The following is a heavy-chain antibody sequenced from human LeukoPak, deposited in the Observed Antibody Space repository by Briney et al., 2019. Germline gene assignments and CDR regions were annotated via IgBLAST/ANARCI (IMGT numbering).Heavy chain of an antibody. CDR3: ARGDTIEMATIHFYYYYGMDV. V-gene: IGHV7-4-1*02. CDR2: INTNTGNP. J-gene: IGHJ6*02. D-gene: IGHD5-24*01. Sequence: ASVKVSCTASGYTFTAYTINWVRQAPGQGLEWMAWINTNTGNPTYAQGFAGRFVFSLDTSVSTAYLQISSLKAEDTGVYYCARGDTIEMATIHFYYYYGMDVWGQGTTVTVSS. CDR1: GYTFTAYT.